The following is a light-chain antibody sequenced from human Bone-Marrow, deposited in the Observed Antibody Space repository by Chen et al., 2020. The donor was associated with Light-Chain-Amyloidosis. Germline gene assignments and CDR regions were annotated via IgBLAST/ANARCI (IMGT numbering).Light chain of an antibody. Sequence: SYELTQPPSVSVSPGQTARITCSGDDLPTKYAYWYQQKPGQAPVLVIHRATERPSGISVRFSCSRSVTTAALTISGVQAEDDADYHCRSAESSVAYEVIFGGLTQLTVL. CDR3: RSAESSVAYEVI. J-gene: IGLJ2*01. V-gene: IGLV3-25*03. CDR2: RAT. CDR1: DLPTKY.